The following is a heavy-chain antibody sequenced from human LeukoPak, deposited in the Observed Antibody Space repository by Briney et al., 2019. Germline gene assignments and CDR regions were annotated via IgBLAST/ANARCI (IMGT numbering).Heavy chain of an antibody. V-gene: IGHV4-59*08. Sequence: SETLSLTCTVSGDSISTYYWSWIRQPPGKGLEWIGYVYYSGSTNYNPSLKSRVTVSVDTSKNQFSLKLSSVTAADTAVYYCARHGWYYFDYWGQGTLVTVSS. J-gene: IGHJ4*02. CDR2: VYYSGST. D-gene: IGHD6-19*01. CDR1: GDSISTYY. CDR3: ARHGWYYFDY.